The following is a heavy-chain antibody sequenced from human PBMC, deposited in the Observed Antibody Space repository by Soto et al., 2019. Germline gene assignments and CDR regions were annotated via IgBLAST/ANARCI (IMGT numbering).Heavy chain of an antibody. Sequence: GGSLRLSCAASGFTFSDYYMIWIRQAPGKGLEWVSYISSSSSYTNYADSVKGRFTISRDNAKNSLYLQMNSLRAEDTAVYYCARGYYDSSGYTGFDYWGQGTLVTVSS. CDR1: GFTFSDYY. D-gene: IGHD3-22*01. CDR2: ISSSSSYT. CDR3: ARGYYDSSGYTGFDY. J-gene: IGHJ4*02. V-gene: IGHV3-11*06.